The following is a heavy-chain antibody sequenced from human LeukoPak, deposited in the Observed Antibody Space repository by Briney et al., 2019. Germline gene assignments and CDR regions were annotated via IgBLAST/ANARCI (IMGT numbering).Heavy chain of an antibody. Sequence: GGSLRLSCAASGFTFSSYSMNWVRQAPGKGLKWVSSISSISYIYYADSVKGRFTISRDTAKNSLYLQMNSLRAEDTAVYYCARDQYGDYALDYWGQGTLVTVSS. CDR2: ISSISYI. D-gene: IGHD4-17*01. CDR3: ARDQYGDYALDY. J-gene: IGHJ4*02. CDR1: GFTFSSYS. V-gene: IGHV3-21*01.